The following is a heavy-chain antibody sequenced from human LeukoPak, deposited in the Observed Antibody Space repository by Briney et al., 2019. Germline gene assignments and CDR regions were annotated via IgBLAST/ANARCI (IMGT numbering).Heavy chain of an antibody. J-gene: IGHJ6*02. Sequence: GGSLRLSCAASGFTFSSYAMHWVRQTPGKGLEWVSSISSSSSYIYYADSVKGRFTISRDNAKNSLYLQMNSLRAEDTAVYYCARDPGALEYYYYYGMDVWGQGTTVTVSS. D-gene: IGHD1-26*01. V-gene: IGHV3-21*01. CDR1: GFTFSSYA. CDR3: ARDPGALEYYYYYGMDV. CDR2: ISSSSSYI.